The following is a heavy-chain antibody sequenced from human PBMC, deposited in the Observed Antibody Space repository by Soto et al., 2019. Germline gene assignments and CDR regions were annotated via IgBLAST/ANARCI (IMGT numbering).Heavy chain of an antibody. CDR2: INSDGTST. CDR1: GFTFSSYW. V-gene: IGHV3-74*01. J-gene: IGHJ4*02. Sequence: GGSLRLSCAASGFTFSSYWMHWVRQAPGKGLVWVSRINSDGTSTSYADSVRGRFTISRDNAKNTLYLQMNSLRAEDTAVYYYAREGEMKDYDSSGYLYWGQGTLVTVSS. CDR3: AREGEMKDYDSSGYLY. D-gene: IGHD3-22*01.